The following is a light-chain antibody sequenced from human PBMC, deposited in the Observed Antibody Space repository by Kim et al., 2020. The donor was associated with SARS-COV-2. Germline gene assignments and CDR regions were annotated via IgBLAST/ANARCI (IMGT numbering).Light chain of an antibody. V-gene: IGLV3-19*01. CDR2: GKN. CDR3: NSRDSNHNVV. CDR1: SLRSDY. Sequence: VALGQTVRITCQGDSLRSDYATWYQQKPGQAPILVIYGKNNRPSGIPDRFSGSSSGNTASLTITGTQAGDEADYYCNSRDSNHNVVFGGGTQLTVL. J-gene: IGLJ2*01.